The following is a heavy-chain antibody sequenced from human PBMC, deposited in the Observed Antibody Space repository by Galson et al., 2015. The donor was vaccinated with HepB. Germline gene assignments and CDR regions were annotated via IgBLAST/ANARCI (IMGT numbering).Heavy chain of an antibody. CDR1: GFTLSSYA. V-gene: IGHV3-64*02. D-gene: IGHD3-10*01. CDR3: ARDRGVLPGTSEY. CDR2: ITSRGGST. Sequence: SLRLSCAASGFTLSSYAMHWVRQAPGKGLEYISAITSRGGSTYYVDSVKGRFTISRDNSKNTLYLQMGSLRTEDMAVYYCARDRGVLPGTSEYWGQGTLVTVSS. J-gene: IGHJ4*02.